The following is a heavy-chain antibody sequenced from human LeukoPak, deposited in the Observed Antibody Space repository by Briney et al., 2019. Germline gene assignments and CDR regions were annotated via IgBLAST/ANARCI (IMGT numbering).Heavy chain of an antibody. CDR1: GYTFTSYD. D-gene: IGHD3-9*01. Sequence: ASVKVSCKASGYTFTSYDINWVRQATGQGLEWMGWMNPNSGNTGYAQKFQGRVTMTRNTSISTAHMELSGLRSEDTAVYYCARGKGVTIQSSFDPWGQGTLVTVSS. J-gene: IGHJ5*02. CDR2: MNPNSGNT. V-gene: IGHV1-8*01. CDR3: ARGKGVTIQSSFDP.